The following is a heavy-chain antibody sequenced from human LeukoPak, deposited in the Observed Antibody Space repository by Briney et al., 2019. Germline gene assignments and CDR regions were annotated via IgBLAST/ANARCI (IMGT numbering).Heavy chain of an antibody. CDR1: GFTFSNYA. Sequence: PGGSLRLSCAGSGFTFSNYAMTWVRQAPGKGLEWVAVIWYDGSNKYYADSVKGRFTISRDNSKNTLYLQMNSLRAEDTAVYYCARDHVVTPFDYWGQGTLVTVSS. J-gene: IGHJ4*02. CDR2: IWYDGSNK. CDR3: ARDHVVTPFDY. D-gene: IGHD4-23*01. V-gene: IGHV3-33*08.